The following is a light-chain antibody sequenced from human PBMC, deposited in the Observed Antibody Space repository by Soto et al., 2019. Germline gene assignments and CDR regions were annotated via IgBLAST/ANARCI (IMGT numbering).Light chain of an antibody. V-gene: IGKV1-39*01. CDR1: QNINSY. CDR2: AAT. J-gene: IGKJ1*01. Sequence: IQMTQSPSSLSASVGDRVTITCRASQNINSYLNWYQQKPGKAPNLLIYAATSLQSGVPSRFSGSGSGTDFTLTISSLQPEDFGTYYCQESYNAPTTFGEGTKVDIK. CDR3: QESYNAPTT.